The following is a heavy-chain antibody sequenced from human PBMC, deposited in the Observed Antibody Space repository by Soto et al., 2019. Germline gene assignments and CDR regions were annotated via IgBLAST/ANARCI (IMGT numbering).Heavy chain of an antibody. CDR2: ISGNGITA. J-gene: IGHJ6*02. V-gene: IGHV3-23*01. Sequence: GGSLRLSCAASGFTFSSYAMNWVRQAPGKGLEWVSGISGNGITAYYADSVKGRFTISRDNSKNTLHLQMNSLRAEDTALYYCARPINNSTPYFFYFAMDVWGQGTTVTVSS. D-gene: IGHD1-26*01. CDR1: GFTFSSYA. CDR3: ARPINNSTPYFFYFAMDV.